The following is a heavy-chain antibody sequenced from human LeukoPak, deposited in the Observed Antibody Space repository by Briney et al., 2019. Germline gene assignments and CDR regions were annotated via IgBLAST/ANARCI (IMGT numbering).Heavy chain of an antibody. CDR2: INPNSGGT. J-gene: IGHJ5*02. CDR1: GYTFTGYY. CDR3: ATFSGITIFGVVISNWFDP. Sequence: ASVKVSCKASGYTFTGYYMHWVRQAPGQGLEWMGWINPNSGGTNYAQKFQGRVTMTRDTSISTAYMEPSRLRSDDTAVYYCATFSGITIFGVVISNWFDPWGQGTLVTVSS. V-gene: IGHV1-2*02. D-gene: IGHD3-3*01.